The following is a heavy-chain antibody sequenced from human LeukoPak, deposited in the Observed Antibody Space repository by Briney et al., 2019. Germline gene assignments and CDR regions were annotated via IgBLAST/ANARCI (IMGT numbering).Heavy chain of an antibody. D-gene: IGHD6-19*01. V-gene: IGHV3-48*02. Sequence: GGSLRLSCAASEFTFSSYSMNWVRQAPGKGLEWVSYISSSSSTIYYADSVKGRFTISRDNAKNSLYLQMNSLRDEDTAVYYCASRIAVAGRGFDYWGQGTLVTVSS. CDR1: EFTFSSYS. J-gene: IGHJ4*02. CDR2: ISSSSSTI. CDR3: ASRIAVAGRGFDY.